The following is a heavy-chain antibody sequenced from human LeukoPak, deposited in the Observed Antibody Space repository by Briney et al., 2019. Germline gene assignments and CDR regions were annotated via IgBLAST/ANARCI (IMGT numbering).Heavy chain of an antibody. CDR3: ARVLMVRGVMFDP. J-gene: IGHJ5*02. D-gene: IGHD3-10*01. CDR1: GFTFSSYS. CDR2: ISSSSSYI. V-gene: IGHV3-21*01. Sequence: GGSLRLSCAASGFTFSSYSMNWVRQAPGKGLEWVSSISSSSSYIYYADSVKGLFTISRDNAKNSLYLQMNSLRAEDTAVYYCARVLMVRGVMFDPWGQGTLVTISS.